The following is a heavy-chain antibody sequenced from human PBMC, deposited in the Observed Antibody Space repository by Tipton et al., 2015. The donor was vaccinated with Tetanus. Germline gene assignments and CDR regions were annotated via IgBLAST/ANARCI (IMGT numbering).Heavy chain of an antibody. V-gene: IGHV4-59*01. Sequence: TLSLTCAISGGSISGFYWAWIRQPPGKGLEWIGHMYYSGSANYNPSLKSRLTISMDTSNDQLSLRLTSVTAADTAIYYCARQTLSLDRLFKPPDVLDLWGQGTMVIVSS. CDR2: MYYSGSA. J-gene: IGHJ3*01. D-gene: IGHD1-1*01. CDR3: ARQTLSLDRLFKPPDVLDL. CDR1: GGSISGFY.